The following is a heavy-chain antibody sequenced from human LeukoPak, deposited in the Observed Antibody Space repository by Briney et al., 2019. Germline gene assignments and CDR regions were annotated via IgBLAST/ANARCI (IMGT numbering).Heavy chain of an antibody. D-gene: IGHD3-22*01. CDR3: ARVPVDTRTHYYDSSGYFDY. CDR2: INPNSGGT. CDR1: GYTFTGYF. V-gene: IGHV1-2*02. Sequence: ASVKVSCKASGYTFTGYFIHWVRQAPGQGLEWMGWINPNSGGTNYAQKFQGRVTMTRDTSVSTAYMELSRLRSDDTAVYYCARVPVDTRTHYYDSSGYFDYWGQGTLVTVSS. J-gene: IGHJ4*02.